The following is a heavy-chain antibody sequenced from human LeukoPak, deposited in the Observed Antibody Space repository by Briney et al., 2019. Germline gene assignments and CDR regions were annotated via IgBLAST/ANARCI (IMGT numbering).Heavy chain of an antibody. V-gene: IGHV3-23*01. CDR2: ISGSGGST. D-gene: IGHD2-15*01. CDR3: AKQLGYCSDGSCYFPY. J-gene: IGHJ4*02. CDR1: GVTFSTYA. Sequence: GGSLRLSCAASGVTFSTYAMSWVRQAPGKGLEWVSEISGSGGSTYYADSVQGRFTISRDNSKSTLCLQMNSLRAEDTAVYYCAKQLGYCSDGSCYFPYWGQGTLVTVSS.